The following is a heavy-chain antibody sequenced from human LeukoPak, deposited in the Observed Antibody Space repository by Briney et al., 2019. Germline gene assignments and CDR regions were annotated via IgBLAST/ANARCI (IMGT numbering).Heavy chain of an antibody. CDR2: ISSSSSYI. D-gene: IGHD3-22*01. CDR3: ARVGYYDSSGYSDAFDI. V-gene: IGHV3-21*01. Sequence: GGSLRLTCAASGFTFSSYSMNWVRQAPGKGLEWVSSISSSSSYICYADSVKGRFTISRDNAKNSLYLQMNSLRAEDTAVYYCARVGYYDSSGYSDAFDIWGQGTMVTVSS. J-gene: IGHJ3*02. CDR1: GFTFSSYS.